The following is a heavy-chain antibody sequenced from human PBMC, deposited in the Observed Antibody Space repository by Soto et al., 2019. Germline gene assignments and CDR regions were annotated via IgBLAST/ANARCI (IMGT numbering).Heavy chain of an antibody. CDR3: ARGRYASNY. Sequence: QVQLQQWGAGLLKPSETLSLTCAVYGGSFSGYYWSWIRQPPGKGLEWIGEINHSGSTNYNPSLKIRVTISVDTSKNQFSLKLRSVTAADTAVYYCARGRYASNYWGQGTLVTVSS. CDR2: INHSGST. V-gene: IGHV4-34*01. CDR1: GGSFSGYY. J-gene: IGHJ4*02. D-gene: IGHD3-9*01.